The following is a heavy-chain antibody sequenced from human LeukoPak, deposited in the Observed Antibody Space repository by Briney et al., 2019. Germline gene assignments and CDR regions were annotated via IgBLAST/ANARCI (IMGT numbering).Heavy chain of an antibody. D-gene: IGHD4-17*01. CDR2: IGYSAGDT. Sequence: GGSPRLSCAASGFTVSSYAMTWVRQAPGKGLEWVSAIGYSAGDTYYADSVKGRFTISRDNSMNTLYLQMSSLRADDTAPYYCAKDDDGHHHGVDHWGQGTLVTVSS. V-gene: IGHV3-23*01. CDR3: AKDDDGHHHGVDH. J-gene: IGHJ4*02. CDR1: GFTVSSYA.